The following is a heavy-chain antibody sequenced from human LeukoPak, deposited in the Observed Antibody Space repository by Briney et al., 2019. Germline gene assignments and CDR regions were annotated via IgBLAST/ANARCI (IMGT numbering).Heavy chain of an antibody. J-gene: IGHJ4*02. Sequence: GGSLRLSCAASGFTFSSYEMNWVRQAPGKGLEWVAFIRYDGSNKYYADSVKGRFTISRDNSKNTLYLQMNSLRAEDTAVYYCAKGRDGYIDYWGQGTLVTVSS. V-gene: IGHV3-30*02. D-gene: IGHD5-24*01. CDR2: IRYDGSNK. CDR1: GFTFSSYE. CDR3: AKGRDGYIDY.